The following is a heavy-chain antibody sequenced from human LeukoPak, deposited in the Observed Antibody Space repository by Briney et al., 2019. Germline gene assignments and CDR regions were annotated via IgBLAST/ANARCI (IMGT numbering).Heavy chain of an antibody. V-gene: IGHV4-59*01. D-gene: IGHD6-6*01. Sequence: SETLSLTCTVSGGSISSYYWSWIRQPPGKGLEWIGYIYYSGSTNYNPSLKSRVTISVDTSKNQFSLKLSSVTAADTAVYYCARAGVRYSSSELDYWGQGTLVTASS. CDR1: GGSISSYY. J-gene: IGHJ4*02. CDR3: ARAGVRYSSSELDY. CDR2: IYYSGST.